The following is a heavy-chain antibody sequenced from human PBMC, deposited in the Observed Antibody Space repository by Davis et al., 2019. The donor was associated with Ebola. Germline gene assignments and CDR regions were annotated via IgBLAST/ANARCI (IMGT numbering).Heavy chain of an antibody. D-gene: IGHD3-3*01. CDR1: DFIVSDKY. CDR3: ARWGLRGNYDSWSGSDYYFDY. CDR2: ISPTGGNT. J-gene: IGHJ4*02. V-gene: IGHV3-53*01. Sequence: GGSLTLSCEASDFIVSDKYMSWVRQAPGKGLEWVSGISPTGGNTFYADSVEGRFTISSDNSKHPLYLQLDSLSDDDTAVYYCARWGLRGNYDSWSGSDYYFDYWGQGTLVTVSS.